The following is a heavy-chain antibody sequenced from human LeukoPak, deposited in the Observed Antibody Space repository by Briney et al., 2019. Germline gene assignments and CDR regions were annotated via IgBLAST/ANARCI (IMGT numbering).Heavy chain of an antibody. J-gene: IGHJ4*02. D-gene: IGHD5-18*01. CDR2: IYYSGST. Sequence: SXTLSLTCTVSGGSISSYYWSWIRQPPGKGVEWIGDIYYSGSTNYNPSLKRRVTISEGTSKNQFSLKLSSVTAADTAVYYCARSGYSAGFDYWGQGTLVTVSS. CDR1: GGSISSYY. V-gene: IGHV4-59*01. CDR3: ARSGYSAGFDY.